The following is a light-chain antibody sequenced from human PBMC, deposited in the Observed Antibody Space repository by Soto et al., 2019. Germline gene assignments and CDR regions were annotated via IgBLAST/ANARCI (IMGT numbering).Light chain of an antibody. V-gene: IGLV1-51*01. J-gene: IGLJ3*02. CDR1: SSNIENNY. CDR3: ATWDSSLSVGV. CDR2: DNN. Sequence: QSVLTQPPSVSAAPGQKVTISCSGSSSNIENNYISWYQHLPGTAPKLLIYDNNKRPSGIPDRFSGSKSGTSATLGITGLQTGDEADYYCATWDSSLSVGVFGGGTKVTVL.